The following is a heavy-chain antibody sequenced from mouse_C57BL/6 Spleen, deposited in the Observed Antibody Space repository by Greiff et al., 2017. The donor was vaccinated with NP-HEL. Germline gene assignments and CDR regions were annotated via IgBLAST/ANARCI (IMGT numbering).Heavy chain of an antibody. CDR1: GFTFSSYA. D-gene: IGHD2-10*02. J-gene: IGHJ1*03. Sequence: EVMLVESGGGLVKPGGSLKLSCAASGFTFSSYAMSWVRQTPEKRLEWVATISDGGSYTYYPDNVKGRFTISRDNAKNNLYLQMSHLKSEDTAMYYCARDRGTPSYWYFDVWGTGTTVTVSS. V-gene: IGHV5-4*01. CDR2: ISDGGSYT. CDR3: ARDRGTPSYWYFDV.